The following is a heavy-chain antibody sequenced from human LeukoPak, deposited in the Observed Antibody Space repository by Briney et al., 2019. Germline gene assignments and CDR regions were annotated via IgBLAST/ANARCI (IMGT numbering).Heavy chain of an antibody. V-gene: IGHV1-2*02. Sequence: ASVKVSCKASGYTFTGYYMHWVRQAPGQGLEWMGWINPNSGGTNYAQKFQGRVTMTRDTSISTAYMELSRLRSDDTAVYYCARSSTSYAIDDDYWGQGTLVTVSS. D-gene: IGHD2-2*01. CDR2: INPNSGGT. CDR1: GYTFTGYY. J-gene: IGHJ4*02. CDR3: ARSSTSYAIDDDY.